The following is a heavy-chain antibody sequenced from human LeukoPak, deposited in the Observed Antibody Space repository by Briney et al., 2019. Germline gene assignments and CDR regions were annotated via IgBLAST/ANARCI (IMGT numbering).Heavy chain of an antibody. CDR1: GFTFSSYW. CDR3: ARDTGYSINY. V-gene: IGHV3-74*01. Sequence: GGSLRLSCAASGFTFSSYWRHWLRQAPGKGLVWVSLIISDGSSTSYADSVKGRFTISRDNAKNTLYLQMNSLRAEDTAVYYCARDTGYSINYWGQGTLVTVSS. D-gene: IGHD6-13*01. CDR2: IISDGSST. J-gene: IGHJ4*02.